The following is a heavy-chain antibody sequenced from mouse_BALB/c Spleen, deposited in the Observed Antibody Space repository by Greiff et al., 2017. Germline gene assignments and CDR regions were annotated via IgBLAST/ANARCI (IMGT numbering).Heavy chain of an antibody. V-gene: IGHV2-2*02. CDR3: ARNLGGNYGFAY. CDR1: GFSLTSYG. D-gene: IGHD2-1*01. J-gene: IGHJ3*01. CDR2: IWSGGST. Sequence: VKVVESGPGLVQPSQSLSITCTVSGFSLTSYGVHWVRQSPGKGLEWLGVIWSGGSTDYNAAFISRLSISKDNSKSQVFFKMNSLQANDTAIYYCARNLGGNYGFAYWGQGTLVTVSA.